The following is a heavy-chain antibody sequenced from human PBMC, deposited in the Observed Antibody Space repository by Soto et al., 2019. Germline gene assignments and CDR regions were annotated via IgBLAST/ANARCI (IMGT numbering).Heavy chain of an antibody. J-gene: IGHJ6*02. D-gene: IGHD3-10*01. V-gene: IGHV3-30-3*01. Sequence: GGSLRLSCAASGFTFSSYAMHWVRQAPGKGLEWVAVISYDGSNKYYADSVKGRFTISRDNSKNTLYLQMNSLRAEDTAVYYCARATYGSGPYYYYYGMDVWGQGTTVTVSS. CDR2: ISYDGSNK. CDR1: GFTFSSYA. CDR3: ARATYGSGPYYYYYGMDV.